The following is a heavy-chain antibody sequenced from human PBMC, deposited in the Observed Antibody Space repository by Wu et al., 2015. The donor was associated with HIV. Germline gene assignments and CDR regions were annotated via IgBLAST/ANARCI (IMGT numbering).Heavy chain of an antibody. J-gene: IGHJ4*02. CDR3: ATSPLGPAGTWDDY. CDR1: GGTFSSYA. CDR2: ISAYNGNT. Sequence: QVQLVQSGAEVKKPGSSVKVSCKASGGTFSSYAISWVRQAPGQGLEWMGWISAYNGNTNYAQKLQGRVTMTTDTSTSTAYMELRSLRSDDTAVYYCATSPLGPAGTWDDYWGQGTLVTVSS. V-gene: IGHV1-18*01. D-gene: IGHD6-13*01.